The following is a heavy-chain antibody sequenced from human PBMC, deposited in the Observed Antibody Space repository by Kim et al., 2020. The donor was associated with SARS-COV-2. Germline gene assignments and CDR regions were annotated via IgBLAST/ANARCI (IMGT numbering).Heavy chain of an antibody. CDR1: GYTFTSYG. Sequence: ASVKVSCKASGYTFTSYGISWVRQAPGQGLEWMGWISAYNGNTNYAQKLQGRVTMTTDTSTSTAYMELRSLRSDDTAVYYCTFGVVMWDYYYYYGMDVWGQGTTVTVSS. V-gene: IGHV1-18*01. CDR3: TFGVVMWDYYYYYGMDV. D-gene: IGHD3-3*01. CDR2: ISAYNGNT. J-gene: IGHJ6*02.